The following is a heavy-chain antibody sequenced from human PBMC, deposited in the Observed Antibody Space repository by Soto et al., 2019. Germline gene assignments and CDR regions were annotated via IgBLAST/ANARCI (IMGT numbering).Heavy chain of an antibody. J-gene: IGHJ6*02. CDR3: AREGKKMIYYYYGMDV. V-gene: IGHV1-69*12. CDR2: IIPIFGTA. Sequence: QVQLVQSGAEVKKPGSSVKVSCKASGGTFSSYAISWVRQAPGQGLEWMGVIIPIFGTANYAQKFQGRVTITADEFTSTAYMELSSLRSEDTAVYYCAREGKKMIYYYYGMDVWGQGTTVTVSS. CDR1: GGTFSSYA. D-gene: IGHD3-16*01.